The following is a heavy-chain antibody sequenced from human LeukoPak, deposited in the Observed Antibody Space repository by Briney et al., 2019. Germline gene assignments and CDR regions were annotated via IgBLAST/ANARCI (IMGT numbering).Heavy chain of an antibody. CDR1: GGSISGNY. V-gene: IGHV4-4*07. CDR2: IYTSGST. J-gene: IGHJ6*03. D-gene: IGHD2-2*01. CDR3: AREYCSSTSCFHYNYYYYMDV. Sequence: SETLSLTRTVSGGSISGNYWSWIRQPAGKGLEWIGRIYTSGSTNYNPSLKSRVTMSVDTSKNQFSLKLSSVTAADTAVYYCAREYCSSTSCFHYNYYYYMDVGGKGTTVTVSS.